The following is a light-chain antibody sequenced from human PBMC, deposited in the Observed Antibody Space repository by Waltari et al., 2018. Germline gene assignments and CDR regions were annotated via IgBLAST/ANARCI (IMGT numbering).Light chain of an antibody. CDR3: QQYYSTPPT. J-gene: IGKJ1*01. Sequence: DIVMTQSPDSLAVSLGERATINCKSSQSVLVSSDSKNFLAWYQQKPGQSPKLLIHWASDRCSVVPDQLSGSVAGTDCTLTINTLRGEVVAVYYCQQYYSTPPTFGQGTKVEIK. CDR2: WAS. V-gene: IGKV4-1*01. CDR1: QSVLVSSDSKNF.